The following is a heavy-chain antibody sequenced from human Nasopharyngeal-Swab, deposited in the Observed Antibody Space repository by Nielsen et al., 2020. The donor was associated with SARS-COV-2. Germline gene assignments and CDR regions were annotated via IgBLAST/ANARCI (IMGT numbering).Heavy chain of an antibody. CDR3: VRGTTH. Sequence: WIRQPPGKGPEYVSAIETNGEKTYYADSVKGRFIISRDDSKNTFSLQMSSLRIEDTAIYHCVRGTTHWGRGALVTVSS. D-gene: IGHD4-11*01. V-gene: IGHV3-64D*09. CDR2: IETNGEKT. J-gene: IGHJ4*02.